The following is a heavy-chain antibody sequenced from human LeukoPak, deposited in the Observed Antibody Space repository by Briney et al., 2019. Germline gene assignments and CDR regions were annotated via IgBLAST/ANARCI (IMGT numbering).Heavy chain of an antibody. Sequence: PGGSLRLSCAASGFTFSSYSMNWVRQAPGKGLEWVSSISSSSSSIYYADSVKGRFTISRDNAKNSLYLQMNSLSAEDTAVYYCARVIGSYGDSAYWGQGTLVTVSS. D-gene: IGHD1-26*01. V-gene: IGHV3-21*01. CDR3: ARVIGSYGDSAY. J-gene: IGHJ4*02. CDR1: GFTFSSYS. CDR2: ISSSSSSI.